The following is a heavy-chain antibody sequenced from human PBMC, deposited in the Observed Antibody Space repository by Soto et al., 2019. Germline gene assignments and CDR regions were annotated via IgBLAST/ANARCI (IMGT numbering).Heavy chain of an antibody. J-gene: IGHJ4*02. Sequence: GGSLRLSCAASGFTFSNYAMSWVRQAPGKGPEWISFISSSGNGTYYADSVKGRFTVSRDNSKNTLYVQMNNLRAEDTAIYYCAKGGVIATFGGVIVPYYFDSWGQGTPVTVSS. CDR2: ISSSGNGT. V-gene: IGHV3-23*01. CDR1: GFTFSNYA. CDR3: AKGGVIATFGGVIVPYYFDS. D-gene: IGHD3-16*02.